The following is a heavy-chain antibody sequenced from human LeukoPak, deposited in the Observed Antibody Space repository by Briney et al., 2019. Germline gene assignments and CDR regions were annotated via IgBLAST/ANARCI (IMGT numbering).Heavy chain of an antibody. CDR2: IYTSGIT. CDR3: ARGDSQSWYDWFDP. J-gene: IGHJ5*02. D-gene: IGHD6-13*01. V-gene: IGHV4-61*02. Sequence: SETLSLXCTVSGGSISSGSYYWSWSRQPAGKGLEWIGRIYTSGITNYNPSLKSRVTISVDTSKNQFSLKLSSVTAADTAVYYCARGDSQSWYDWFDPWGQGTLVTVSS. CDR1: GGSISSGSYY.